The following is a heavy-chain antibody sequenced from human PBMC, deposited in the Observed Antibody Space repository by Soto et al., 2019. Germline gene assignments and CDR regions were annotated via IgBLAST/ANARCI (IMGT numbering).Heavy chain of an antibody. CDR2: IKGDGSSL. CDR3: ARGLKNYYGVDV. Sequence: EVKVVESGGGLVQPGGSPRLSCAASGFTFTTYWMHWVRQVPGKGLVWVSRIKGDGSSLSYADSVKGRFTISRDNVENTVYLQMGSLRADDTAVYYCARGLKNYYGVDVWGQGTTVTVSS. CDR1: GFTFTTYW. J-gene: IGHJ6*02. V-gene: IGHV3-74*01.